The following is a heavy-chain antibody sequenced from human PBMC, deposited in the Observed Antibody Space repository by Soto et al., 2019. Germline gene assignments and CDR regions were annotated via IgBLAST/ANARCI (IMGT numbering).Heavy chain of an antibody. J-gene: IGHJ4*02. V-gene: IGHV1-8*01. CDR1: GYTFTSYD. D-gene: IGHD6-13*01. Sequence: QVQLVQSGAEVKKPGASVKVSCKASGYTFTSYDINWVRQATGQGLEWMGWMNPNRGNTGYAQKFQGGVTMTRNTSISTAYKELSSLRSEDTAVYYCARGALVSAAHQIDYWGQGTLVTVSS. CDR2: MNPNRGNT. CDR3: ARGALVSAAHQIDY.